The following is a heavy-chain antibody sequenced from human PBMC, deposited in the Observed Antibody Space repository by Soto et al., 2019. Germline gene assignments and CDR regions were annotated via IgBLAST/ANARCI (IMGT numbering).Heavy chain of an antibody. V-gene: IGHV1-2*02. CDR2: INPNSGAT. CDR1: GYTFTDYY. J-gene: IGHJ4*02. Sequence: QVQLVSSGAEVKKPGASVKVSCRASGYTFTDYYIHWVRQAPGQGLQWVGWINPNSGATEYAQKFQGRVTMTRDPSISTVYMEVTRLRSDDTALYFCARAAPLRYSGYALDHWGQGTRVTVS. CDR3: ARAAPLRYSGYALDH. D-gene: IGHD5-12*01.